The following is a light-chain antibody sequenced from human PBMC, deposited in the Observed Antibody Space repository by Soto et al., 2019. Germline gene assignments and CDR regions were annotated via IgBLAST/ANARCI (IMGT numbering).Light chain of an antibody. CDR3: QQYNSWWT. CDR1: QSVSSN. CDR2: GAS. J-gene: IGKJ1*01. V-gene: IGKV3-15*01. Sequence: EIVMTQSPATLSVSPGERATLSCRASQSVSSNLAWYQQKPGQAPRLLIYGASTRATGIPARFSGSGSGTEFTLTISSLQSEDFAVYYCQQYNSWWTFSQGTKVEIK.